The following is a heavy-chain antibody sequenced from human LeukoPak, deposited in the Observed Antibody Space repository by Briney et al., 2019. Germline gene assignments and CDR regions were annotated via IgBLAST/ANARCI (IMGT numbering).Heavy chain of an antibody. CDR1: GGTFSSYA. D-gene: IGHD7-27*01. CDR3: ALTGDFRSPFHGMDV. CDR2: IIPIFGTA. V-gene: IGHV1-69*13. Sequence: SVKVSFKASGGTFSSYAISWARQAPGQGLEWMGGIIPIFGTANYAQKFQGRVTITADESTSTAYMELSSLRSEDTAVYYCALTGDFRSPFHGMDVWGQGTTVTVSS. J-gene: IGHJ6*02.